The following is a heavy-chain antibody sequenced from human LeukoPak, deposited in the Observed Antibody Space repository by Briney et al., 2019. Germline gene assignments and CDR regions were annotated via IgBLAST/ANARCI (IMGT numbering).Heavy chain of an antibody. Sequence: RPSETLPLTCAVSGYSISSGYYWGWIRQPPGQGLEWIGSIYHSGSTYYNPSLKSRVTISVDTSKNQFSLKLSSVTAADTAVYYCARVGFGELSGYYYGMDVWGKGTTVTVSS. V-gene: IGHV4-38-2*01. CDR1: GYSISSGYY. D-gene: IGHD3-10*01. CDR2: IYHSGST. J-gene: IGHJ6*04. CDR3: ARVGFGELSGYYYGMDV.